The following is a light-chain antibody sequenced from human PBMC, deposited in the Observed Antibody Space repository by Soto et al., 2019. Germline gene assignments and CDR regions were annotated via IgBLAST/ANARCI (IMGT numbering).Light chain of an antibody. Sequence: QSVLAQPASVSGSPGQSITISCTGTSSDVGGYDFVSWYQQHPGKAPKLMISDVINRPSGGFNRFSGSKSGNTASLTFSGLQAEDEADYYCSSYTSSKTYVFGTGTKVTVL. CDR2: DVI. CDR1: SSDVGGYDF. V-gene: IGLV2-14*01. J-gene: IGLJ1*01. CDR3: SSYTSSKTYV.